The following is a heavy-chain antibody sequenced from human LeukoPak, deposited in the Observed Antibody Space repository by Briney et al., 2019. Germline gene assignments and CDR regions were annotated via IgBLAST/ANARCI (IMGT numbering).Heavy chain of an antibody. D-gene: IGHD4-11*01. J-gene: IGHJ4*02. CDR2: ISSSSSYI. V-gene: IGHV3-21*01. CDR1: GFTFSSYS. Sequence: GGSLRLSCAASGFTFSSYSMNWVRQAPGKGLEWVSSISSSSSYIYYADSVKGRFTISRDNAKNSLYLQMNSLRAEDTAVYYCARVGVTTISMGGRDYWGQGTLVTVSS. CDR3: ARVGVTTISMGGRDY.